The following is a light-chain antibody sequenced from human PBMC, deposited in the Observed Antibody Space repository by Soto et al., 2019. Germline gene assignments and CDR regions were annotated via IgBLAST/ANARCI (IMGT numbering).Light chain of an antibody. CDR1: SSNIGSNY. CDR2: SNN. J-gene: IGLJ1*01. CDR3: AAWNDSLSGYV. Sequence: QSVLPQPPSASGTPGQRVTISCSGRSSNIGSNYVFWYQQLPGTAPKLLIYSNNQRPSGVPDRFSASKSGTSASLAISGLRSEDEADYCCAAWNDSLSGYVFATGTKVTVL. V-gene: IGLV1-47*02.